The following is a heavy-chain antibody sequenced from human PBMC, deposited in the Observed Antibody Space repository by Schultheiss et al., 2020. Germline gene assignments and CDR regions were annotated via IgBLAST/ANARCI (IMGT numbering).Heavy chain of an antibody. CDR3: ARVLGIAVAGTGIDY. Sequence: SETLSLTCTVSGGSISSYYWSWIRQPPGKGLEWIGEINHSGRTNYNSSLKSRVTISVDTSKNQFSLNLSSVTAADTAVYYCARVLGIAVAGTGIDYWGQGTLVTVSA. CDR2: INHSGRT. CDR1: GGSISSYY. D-gene: IGHD6-19*01. V-gene: IGHV4-34*01. J-gene: IGHJ4*02.